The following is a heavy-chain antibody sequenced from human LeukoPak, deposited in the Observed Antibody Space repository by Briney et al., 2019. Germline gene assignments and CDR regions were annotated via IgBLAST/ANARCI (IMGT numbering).Heavy chain of an antibody. J-gene: IGHJ4*02. D-gene: IGHD3-10*01. CDR1: GFTFSSYG. V-gene: IGHV3-48*04. CDR2: ISSSGSTI. CDR3: ARAGWFGEFSDY. Sequence: GGSLRLSCAASGFTFSSYGMHWVRQAPGKGLEWVSYISSSGSTIYYADSVKGRFTISRDNAKNSLYLQMNSLRAEDTAVYYCARAGWFGEFSDYWGQGTLVTVSS.